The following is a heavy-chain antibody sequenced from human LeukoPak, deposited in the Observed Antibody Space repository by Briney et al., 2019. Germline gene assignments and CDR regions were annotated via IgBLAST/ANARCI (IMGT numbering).Heavy chain of an antibody. J-gene: IGHJ5*02. D-gene: IGHD3-22*01. Sequence: GESLKISCRGSGYSFGNYWIAWVRQMPGKGLERMGIVYPGDSSTKYSPSFQGQVTISVDRSINTAYLQWSSLTASDTAMYYCARLTDYYDSSGYYRNYNWFDPWGQGTLVTVSS. CDR3: ARLTDYYDSSGYYRNYNWFDP. CDR1: GYSFGNYW. V-gene: IGHV5-51*01. CDR2: VYPGDSST.